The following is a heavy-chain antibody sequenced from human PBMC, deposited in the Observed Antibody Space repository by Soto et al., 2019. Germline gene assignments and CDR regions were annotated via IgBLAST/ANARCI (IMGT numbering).Heavy chain of an antibody. CDR3: SYGGYQYFDY. CDR2: ISHDGSSQ. Sequence: GGSLRLSCEASGFTFRGYAMHWVRQAPGKGPEWVAVISHDGSSQFYTDSVKGRFYISRDNSRNKMFLQMNSLKTEDTAMYFCSYGGYQYFDYWGQGTLVTVSS. V-gene: IGHV3-30-3*01. D-gene: IGHD3-22*01. CDR1: GFTFRGYA. J-gene: IGHJ4*02.